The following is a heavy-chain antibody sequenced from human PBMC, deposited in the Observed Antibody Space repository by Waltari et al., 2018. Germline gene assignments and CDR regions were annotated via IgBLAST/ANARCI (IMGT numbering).Heavy chain of an antibody. V-gene: IGHV6-1*01. J-gene: IGHJ4*02. D-gene: IGHD6-13*01. Sequence: QVQLQQSGPGLVKPSQTLSLTCAISGDRVSSNSAAWNWIRQSPSRGLEWLGRPYYRSKWYNDYAVSVKSRITINQDTSKNQFSLQLNSVTPEDTAVYYCARETISYSSSWSFFDYWGQGTLVTVSS. CDR3: ARETISYSSSWSFFDY. CDR2: PYYRSKWYN. CDR1: GDRVSSNSAA.